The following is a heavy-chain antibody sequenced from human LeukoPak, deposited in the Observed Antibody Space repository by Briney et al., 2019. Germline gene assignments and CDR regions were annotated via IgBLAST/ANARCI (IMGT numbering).Heavy chain of an antibody. J-gene: IGHJ4*02. Sequence: GGSLRLSCAASGFTFSSYAMSWVRQAPGKGLEWVSAISGSGGSTYYADSVKGRFTISRDNSKNTLYLQMNSLRAEDTAAYYCAKRGCSSTSCYGGGYYFDYWGQGTLVTVSS. V-gene: IGHV3-23*01. CDR1: GFTFSSYA. CDR2: ISGSGGST. CDR3: AKRGCSSTSCYGGGYYFDY. D-gene: IGHD2-2*01.